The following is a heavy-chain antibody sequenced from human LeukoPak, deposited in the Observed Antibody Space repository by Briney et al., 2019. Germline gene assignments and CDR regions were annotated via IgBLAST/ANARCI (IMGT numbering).Heavy chain of an antibody. CDR3: ARGPLQTLRGTDNSRNWYAY. Sequence: GASVRVSCKASGGTLSRFAMRWVRQAPGQGLEWMGTIIPVFGVTNYSRRFQGKVTITADKSTSTAYMELNSLTSEDTSLYYCARGPLQTLRGTDNSRNWYAYWGQGTLVTVSS. CDR1: GGTLSRFA. D-gene: IGHD3-10*01. CDR2: IIPVFGVT. V-gene: IGHV1-69*04. J-gene: IGHJ4*02.